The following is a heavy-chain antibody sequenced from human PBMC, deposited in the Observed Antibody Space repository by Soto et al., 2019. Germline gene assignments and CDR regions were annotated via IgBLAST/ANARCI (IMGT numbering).Heavy chain of an antibody. V-gene: IGHV3-23*01. CDR3: AKDVPSCGGDCPNDAFDI. CDR1: GFTFSSYA. D-gene: IGHD2-21*02. J-gene: IGHJ3*02. CDR2: ISGSGGST. Sequence: EVQLLESGGGLVQPGGSLRLSCAASGFTFSSYAMSWVRQAPGKRLEWVSAISGSGGSTYYADSVKGRFTISRDNSKNTLYLQMNSLRAEDTAVYYCAKDVPSCGGDCPNDAFDIWGQGTMVTVSS.